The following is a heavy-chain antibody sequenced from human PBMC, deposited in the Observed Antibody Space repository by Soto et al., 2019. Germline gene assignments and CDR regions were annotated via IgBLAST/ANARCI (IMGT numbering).Heavy chain of an antibody. CDR1: GVSFNRQD. CDR2: IIPMFGTP. CDR3: ATSEGRDGYSFDY. Sequence: SVKVSCKASGVSFNRQDMRGGRQAPGQGLEWMGGIIPMFGTPHYAEKFQDRVTITAAESTGTAYLELSSMTSEDTAVYYCATSEGRDGYSFDYWGPGTLVTVSS. V-gene: IGHV1-69*01. J-gene: IGHJ4*02. D-gene: IGHD5-12*01.